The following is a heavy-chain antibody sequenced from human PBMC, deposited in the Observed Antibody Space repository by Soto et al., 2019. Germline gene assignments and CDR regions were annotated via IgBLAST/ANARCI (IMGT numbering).Heavy chain of an antibody. D-gene: IGHD6-6*01. Sequence: QVQLVQSGAEVKKPGASVKVSCKASGYTFTNYGINWVRQAPGQGLEWLGRVSAYNGERRYAQRVQATVSMTTVTSTTTAYMELRSLRSDDTAVDYCSRGTSIPASGDYWGQGTLVTVSS. J-gene: IGHJ4*01. CDR2: VSAYNGER. V-gene: IGHV1-18*01. CDR1: GYTFTNYG. CDR3: SRGTSIPASGDY.